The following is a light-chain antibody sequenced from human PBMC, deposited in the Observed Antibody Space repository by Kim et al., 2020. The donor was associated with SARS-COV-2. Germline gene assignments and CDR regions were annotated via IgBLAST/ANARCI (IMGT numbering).Light chain of an antibody. CDR3: AAWDDSLGGWL. J-gene: IGLJ3*02. Sequence: GQRVTISCSGSSSNIGRHKVCWYQHLPGTAPKLLIYRDSQRPSGVPDRFSGSRSGTSASLDISGLRPEDESDYYCAAWDDSLGGWLFGGGTQLTVL. CDR2: RDS. V-gene: IGLV1-47*01. CDR1: SSNIGRHK.